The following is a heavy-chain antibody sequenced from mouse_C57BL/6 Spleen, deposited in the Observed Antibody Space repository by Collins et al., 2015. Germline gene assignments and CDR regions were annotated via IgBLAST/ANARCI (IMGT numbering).Heavy chain of an antibody. CDR2: ISSGGST. Sequence: EVSWWSLGSLVKPGGSLKLSCAASGFTFSSYAMSWVRQTPEKRLEWVASISSGGSTYYPDSVKGRFTISRDNARNILYLQMSSLRSEDTAMYYCARGEGYYYGSSYFDYWGQGTTLTVSS. CDR1: GFTFSSYA. CDR3: ARGEGYYYGSSYFDY. D-gene: IGHD1-1*01. V-gene: IGHV5-6-5*01. J-gene: IGHJ2*01.